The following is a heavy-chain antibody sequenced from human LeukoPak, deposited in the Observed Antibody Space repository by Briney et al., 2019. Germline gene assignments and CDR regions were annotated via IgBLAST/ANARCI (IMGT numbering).Heavy chain of an antibody. CDR2: INHSGST. CDR3: ARQQQYYDFWSGYYRFDP. J-gene: IGHJ5*02. D-gene: IGHD3-3*01. CDR1: GGSFSGYY. V-gene: IGHV4-34*01. Sequence: SETLSLTCAVYGGSFSGYYWSWIRQPPGKGLEWIGEINHSGSTNYNPSLKSRVTISVDTSKNQFSLKLSSVTAADTAVYYCARQQQYYDFWSGYYRFDPWGQGTLVTVSS.